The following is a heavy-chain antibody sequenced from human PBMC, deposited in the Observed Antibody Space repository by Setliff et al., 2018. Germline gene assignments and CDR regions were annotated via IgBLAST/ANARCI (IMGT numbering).Heavy chain of an antibody. D-gene: IGHD3-3*02. CDR1: GYTFTTYG. CDR3: ARDPTNHFWSAYWPF. J-gene: IGHJ4*02. V-gene: IGHV1-18*01. Sequence: ASVKVSCKTSGYTFTTYGISWLRQAPGQGLEWMGWISVYSGDASYVQKFQGRVTMTADTSTSTVYMELGSLRSDDTAVYFCARDPTNHFWSAYWPFWGQGTLVTVSS. CDR2: ISVYSGDA.